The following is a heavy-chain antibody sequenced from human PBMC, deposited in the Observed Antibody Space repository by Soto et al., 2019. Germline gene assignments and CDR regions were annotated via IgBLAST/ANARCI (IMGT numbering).Heavy chain of an antibody. Sequence: ASVKVSCKASGYTFTSYPLHWVRQAPGQSLEWMGWINAGNGNTKYSQKFQGRVTFIRDTSASTAYMELRGLRSEDTAVYYCARYYGDFESFDFWGQGTLVTSPQ. V-gene: IGHV1-3*01. J-gene: IGHJ4*02. D-gene: IGHD4-17*01. CDR1: GYTFTSYP. CDR2: INAGNGNT. CDR3: ARYYGDFESFDF.